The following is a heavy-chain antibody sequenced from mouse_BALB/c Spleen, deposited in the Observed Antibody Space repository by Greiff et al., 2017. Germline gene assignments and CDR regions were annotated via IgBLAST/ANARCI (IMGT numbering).Heavy chain of an antibody. V-gene: IGHV1-7*01. CDR3: ARKGIYYGNYVWYFDY. Sequence: QVQLKQSGAELAKPGASVKMSCKASGYTFTSYWMHWVKQRPGQGLEWIGYINPSTGYTEYNQKFKDKATLTADKSSSTAYMQLSSLTSEDSAVYYCARKGIYYGNYVWYFDYWGQGTTLTVSS. CDR1: GYTFTSYW. D-gene: IGHD2-1*01. CDR2: INPSTGYT. J-gene: IGHJ2*01.